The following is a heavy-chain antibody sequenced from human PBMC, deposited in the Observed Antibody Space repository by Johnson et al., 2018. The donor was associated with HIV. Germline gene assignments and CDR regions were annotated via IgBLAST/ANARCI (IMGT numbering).Heavy chain of an antibody. CDR2: ISWNRGSI. CDR1: GFTFDDYA. CDR3: AKDRGYGGNLDAFDI. J-gene: IGHJ3*02. D-gene: IGHD4-23*01. V-gene: IGHV3-9*01. Sequence: VQLVESGGGLVQPGRSLRLSCAASGFTFDDYAMHWVRQAPGKGLEWVSGISWNRGSIGYAASVQGRFLISRDNSKNTLYLQMNSLGAEDTAVYYCAKDRGYGGNLDAFDIWGQGTMVTVSS.